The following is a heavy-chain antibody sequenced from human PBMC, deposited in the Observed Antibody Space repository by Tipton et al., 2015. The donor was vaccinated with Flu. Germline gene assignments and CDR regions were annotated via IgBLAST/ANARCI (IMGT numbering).Heavy chain of an antibody. J-gene: IGHJ6*01. CDR3: ARDEGVVNYYFGMDV. V-gene: IGHV3-33*01. CDR1: GFDFSVYG. CDR2: IWYDGSNI. Sequence: RSLRLSCKVSGFDFSVYGMHWVRQAPGKGLEWVAVIWYDGSNIHYADSVKGRFTISRDNSKNTLYLQMNGLRAEDTAVYYCARDEGVVNYYFGMDVRGQGTTVTVSS.